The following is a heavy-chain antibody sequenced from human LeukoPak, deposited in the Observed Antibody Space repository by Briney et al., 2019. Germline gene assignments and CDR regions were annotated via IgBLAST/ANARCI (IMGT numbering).Heavy chain of an antibody. D-gene: IGHD3-16*01. V-gene: IGHV1-8*02. CDR2: MNPNSGNT. CDR1: GYTFTGYY. CDR3: ARGINGMDV. Sequence: GASVKVSCKASGYTFTGYYMHWVRQAPGQGLEWMGGMNPNSGNTGYAQKFQGRLTMTRDTSISTAYMELSSLRSEDAAVYYCARGINGMDVWGQGTTVTVSS. J-gene: IGHJ6*02.